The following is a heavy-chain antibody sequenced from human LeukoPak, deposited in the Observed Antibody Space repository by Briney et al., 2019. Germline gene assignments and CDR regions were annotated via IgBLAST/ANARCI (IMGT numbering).Heavy chain of an antibody. CDR1: GFTLSNYA. CDR3: AKTWGVLTYDY. D-gene: IGHD4/OR15-4a*01. V-gene: IGHV3-23*01. Sequence: GGSLRLSCAASGFTLSNYAMNWVRQAPGKGLEWVSTIRGSGDSTYYADSVKGRFTISRDNSKNTLYLQMNSLRAEDTAVYYCAKTWGVLTYDYWGQGTLVTVSS. CDR2: IRGSGDST. J-gene: IGHJ4*02.